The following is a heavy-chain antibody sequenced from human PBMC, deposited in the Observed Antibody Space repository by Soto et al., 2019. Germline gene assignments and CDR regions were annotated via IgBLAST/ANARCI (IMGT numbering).Heavy chain of an antibody. V-gene: IGHV2-5*01. CDR2: IYWNDDK. Sequence: SGPTLVKPTQTLTLTCTFSGFSLSTSGVGVGWIRQPPGKALEWLALIYWNDDKRYSPSLKSRLTITKDTSKNQVVLTMTNMDPVDTATYYCAHSHMITFGGVIVEPFDPWGQGTLVTVSS. D-gene: IGHD3-16*02. CDR1: GFSLSTSGVG. J-gene: IGHJ5*02. CDR3: AHSHMITFGGVIVEPFDP.